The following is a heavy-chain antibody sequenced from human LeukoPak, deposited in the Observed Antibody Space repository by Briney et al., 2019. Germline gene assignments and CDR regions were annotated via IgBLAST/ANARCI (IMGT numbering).Heavy chain of an antibody. V-gene: IGHV3-7*01. CDR3: ARGRAAAAATRTFDI. Sequence: GGSLRLSCEASGFTFSGYWMHWVRQAPGKGLEWVANIKQDGSVKYYVDSVKGRFTISRDNSKNTLYLQMNSLRAEDTAVYYCARGRAAAAATRTFDIWGQGTMVTVSS. J-gene: IGHJ3*02. D-gene: IGHD6-13*01. CDR1: GFTFSGYW. CDR2: IKQDGSVK.